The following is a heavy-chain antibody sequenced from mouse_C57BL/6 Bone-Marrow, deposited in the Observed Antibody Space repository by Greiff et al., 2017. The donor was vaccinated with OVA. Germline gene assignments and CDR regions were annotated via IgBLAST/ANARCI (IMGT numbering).Heavy chain of an antibody. J-gene: IGHJ2*01. Sequence: QVQLQQSGAELAKPGASVKLSCKASGYTFTSYWMHWVKQRPGQGLEWIGYINPSSGYTKYNQKFKDKATLTADKSSSTASMQLSSLTYEDSAVYYCARISPLYYYGSSYGYWGQGTTLTVSS. CDR2: INPSSGYT. V-gene: IGHV1-7*01. CDR3: ARISPLYYYGSSYGY. D-gene: IGHD1-1*01. CDR1: GYTFTSYW.